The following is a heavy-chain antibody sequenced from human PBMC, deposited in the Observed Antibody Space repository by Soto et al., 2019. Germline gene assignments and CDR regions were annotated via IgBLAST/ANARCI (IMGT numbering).Heavy chain of an antibody. CDR3: ARLNYYGSGSYYKGGPYYYGMDV. CDR1: GGSISSYY. V-gene: IGHV4-59*01. D-gene: IGHD3-10*01. Sequence: SETLSLTCTVSGGSISSYYWSWIRQPPGKGLEWIGYIYYSGSTNYNPSLKSRVTISVDTSKNQFSLKLSSVTAADTAVYYCARLNYYGSGSYYKGGPYYYGMDVWGQGTTVTVSS. CDR2: IYYSGST. J-gene: IGHJ6*02.